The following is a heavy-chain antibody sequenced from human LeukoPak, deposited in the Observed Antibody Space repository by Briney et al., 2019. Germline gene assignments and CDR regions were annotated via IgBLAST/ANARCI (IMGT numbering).Heavy chain of an antibody. J-gene: IGHJ4*02. D-gene: IGHD2-21*01. V-gene: IGHV4-59*01. CDR1: GGSISSYY. Sequence: SETLSLTCTVSGGSISSYYWSWVRQPPGKGLEWIGYIQNSGSTNYNPSLKSRVTISVDTSKNQFSLKLSSVTAADTAVYYCARGVVIAPQTFDYWGQGTLVTVSS. CDR3: ARGVVIAPQTFDY. CDR2: IQNSGST.